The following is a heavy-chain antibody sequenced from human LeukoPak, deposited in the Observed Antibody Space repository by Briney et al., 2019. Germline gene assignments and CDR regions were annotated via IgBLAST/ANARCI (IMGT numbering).Heavy chain of an antibody. CDR3: TRASYDYVWGNYRLRYYFDY. D-gene: IGHD3-16*02. V-gene: IGHV3-49*03. Sequence: GGSLRLSCTASGFTFGDYAMSWFRQAPGKGLEWVGFIRSKAYGGTTEYAASVKGRFTISRDDSKSIAYLQMNSLKTEDTAVYYCTRASYDYVWGNYRLRYYFDYWGQGTLVTVSS. CDR2: IRSKAYGGTT. CDR1: GFTFGDYA. J-gene: IGHJ4*02.